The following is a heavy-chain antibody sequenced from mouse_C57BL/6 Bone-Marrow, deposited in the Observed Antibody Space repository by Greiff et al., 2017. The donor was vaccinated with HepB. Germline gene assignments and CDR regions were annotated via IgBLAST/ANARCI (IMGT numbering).Heavy chain of an antibody. CDR3: ARDLLRDY. CDR1: GFTFSSYA. J-gene: IGHJ2*01. Sequence: DVKLVESGGGLVKPGGSLKLSCAASGFTFSSYAMSWVRQTPEKRLEWVATISDGGSYTYYPDNVKGRFTISRDNAKNNLYLQMSHLKSEDTAMYYCARDLLRDYWGQGTTLTVSS. V-gene: IGHV5-4*01. CDR2: ISDGGSYT. D-gene: IGHD1-1*01.